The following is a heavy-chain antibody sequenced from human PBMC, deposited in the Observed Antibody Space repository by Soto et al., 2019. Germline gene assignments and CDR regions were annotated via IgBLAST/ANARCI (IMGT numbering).Heavy chain of an antibody. CDR2: IIPIFGTA. V-gene: IGHV1-69*13. D-gene: IGHD3-22*01. CDR1: GGTFSSYA. Sequence: SVKVSCKASGGTFSSYAISWVRQAPGQGLEWMGGIIPIFGTANYAQKFQGRVTITADESTSTAYMELSSLRSEDTAVYYCARVGYDSSGYYYPFDYWGQGTLVTVSS. CDR3: ARVGYDSSGYYYPFDY. J-gene: IGHJ4*02.